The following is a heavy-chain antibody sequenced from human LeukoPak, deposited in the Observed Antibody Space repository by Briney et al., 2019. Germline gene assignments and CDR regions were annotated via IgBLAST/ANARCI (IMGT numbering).Heavy chain of an antibody. Sequence: GGSLRLSCAASGFTFSSYWMHWVRQAPGKGLVWVSRINTDGSSTSYADSVKGRFTISRDNAKNSLYLQMNSLRAEDTAVYYCARDQANWGSGFDYWGQGTLVTVSS. CDR2: INTDGSST. V-gene: IGHV3-74*01. J-gene: IGHJ4*02. CDR1: GFTFSSYW. D-gene: IGHD7-27*01. CDR3: ARDQANWGSGFDY.